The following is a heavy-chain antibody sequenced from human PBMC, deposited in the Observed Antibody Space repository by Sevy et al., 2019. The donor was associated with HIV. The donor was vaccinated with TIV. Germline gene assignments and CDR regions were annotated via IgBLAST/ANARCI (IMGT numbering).Heavy chain of an antibody. Sequence: ASVKVSCKASGYNFIDYYIHWLRQAPGNGLEWLGWINPKTGGTNLSQKFQGRLTMTTDTSTSTAYMELTRLRSGDRLTHGDMSIYFCARTLSGYDFNYFDYWGQGTLVTVSS. CDR3: MSIYFCARTLSGYDFNYFDY. V-gene: IGHV1-2*02. CDR2: INPKTGGT. CDR1: GYNFIDYY. D-gene: IGHD5-12*01. J-gene: IGHJ4*02.